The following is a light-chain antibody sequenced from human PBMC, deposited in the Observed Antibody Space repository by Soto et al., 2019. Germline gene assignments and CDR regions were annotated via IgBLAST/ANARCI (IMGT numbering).Light chain of an antibody. CDR1: SSDVGGYDY. J-gene: IGLJ2*01. Sequence: QSALTQPASVSGSPGQSITISCTGTSSDVGGYDYVSWYQQHPGKAPQVVIYDVRHRPSGISDRFSGSKSGNTASLTTSGLQAEDEADYCCTSYTGGSIPVVFGGGTKLTVL. CDR3: TSYTGGSIPVV. CDR2: DVR. V-gene: IGLV2-14*03.